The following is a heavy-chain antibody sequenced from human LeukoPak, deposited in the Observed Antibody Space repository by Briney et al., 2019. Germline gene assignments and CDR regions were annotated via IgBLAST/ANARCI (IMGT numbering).Heavy chain of an antibody. V-gene: IGHV3-74*01. CDR1: GFTFSSYW. CDR2: INSDGSST. Sequence: GGSLRLSCAASGFTFSSYWMHLVRQAPGKGLVWVSRINSDGSSTSYADSVKGRFTISRDNAKNTLYLQMNSLRAEDTAVYYCARESHQLWFGEFSPAYYFDYWGQGTLVTVSS. D-gene: IGHD3-10*01. CDR3: ARESHQLWFGEFSPAYYFDY. J-gene: IGHJ4*02.